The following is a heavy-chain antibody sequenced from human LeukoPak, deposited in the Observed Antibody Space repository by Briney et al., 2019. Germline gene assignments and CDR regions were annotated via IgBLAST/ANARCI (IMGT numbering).Heavy chain of an antibody. V-gene: IGHV4-34*01. CDR1: GGSFSGYY. J-gene: IGHJ5*02. Sequence: PSETLSLTCAVYGGSFSGYYWSWIRQPPGKGLEWIGEINHSGSTNYNPSLKSRVTISVDTSKNQFSLKLSSVTAADTAVYYCARGGKYDFWSGYQKNNWFDPWGQGTLVTVSS. D-gene: IGHD3-3*01. CDR3: ARGGKYDFWSGYQKNNWFDP. CDR2: INHSGST.